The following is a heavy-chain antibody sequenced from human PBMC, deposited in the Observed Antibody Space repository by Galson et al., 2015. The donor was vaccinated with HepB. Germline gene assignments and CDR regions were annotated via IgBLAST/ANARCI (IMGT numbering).Heavy chain of an antibody. CDR3: ARGGEGIVGAAEDAFDI. CDR2: ISYDGSNK. V-gene: IGHV3-30-3*01. Sequence: SLRLSCAASGFTFSSYAMHWVRQAPGKGLEWVAVISYDGSNKYYADSVKGRFTISRDNSKNTLYLQMNSLRAEDTAVYYCARGGEGIVGAAEDAFDIWGQGTMVTVSS. J-gene: IGHJ3*02. CDR1: GFTFSSYA. D-gene: IGHD1-26*01.